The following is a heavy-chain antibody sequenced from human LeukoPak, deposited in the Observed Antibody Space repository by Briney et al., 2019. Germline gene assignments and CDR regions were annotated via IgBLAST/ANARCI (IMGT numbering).Heavy chain of an antibody. Sequence: PGGSLRLSCAASGFTFSSYAMSWVRQAPGKGLVWVSRINSDGSSTSYANSVKGRFTISRDNAKNSLYLQMNSLRAEDTAVYYCASPYRIVWSGYSGFDPWGQGTLVTVSS. CDR2: INSDGSST. CDR1: GFTFSSYA. J-gene: IGHJ5*02. V-gene: IGHV3-74*01. D-gene: IGHD3-3*01. CDR3: ASPYRIVWSGYSGFDP.